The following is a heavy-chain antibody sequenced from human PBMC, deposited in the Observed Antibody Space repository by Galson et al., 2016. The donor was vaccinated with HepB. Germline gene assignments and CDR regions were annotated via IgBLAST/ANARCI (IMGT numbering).Heavy chain of an antibody. Sequence: SETLSLTCGVLGGSLGANYWSWIRQAPGKGLEWIGEIRPNGATNYNPSLKSRNAMSLDASKNECTLNLASVNAADTAVYYCARGGTWLTYCDYWGQGTLVTVSS. V-gene: IGHV4-34*01. CDR1: GGSLGANY. CDR3: ARGGTWLTYCDY. J-gene: IGHJ4*02. CDR2: IRPNGAT. D-gene: IGHD1-14*01.